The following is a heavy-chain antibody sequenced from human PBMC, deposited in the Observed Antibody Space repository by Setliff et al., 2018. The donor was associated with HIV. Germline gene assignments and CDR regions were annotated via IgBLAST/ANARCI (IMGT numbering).Heavy chain of an antibody. J-gene: IGHJ3*02. D-gene: IGHD3-22*01. CDR2: INPKSGDT. Sequence: ASVKVSCKASGYTFTGYYIHWVRQAPGQGLEWMGWINPKSGDTNYVQKSQGRVTMTRDTSISTAYMELTRLRSDDMAVYYCAREGYNYSSPGGHDAFDIGGQGTMVTVAS. CDR3: AREGYNYSSPGGHDAFDI. CDR1: GYTFTGYY. V-gene: IGHV1-2*02.